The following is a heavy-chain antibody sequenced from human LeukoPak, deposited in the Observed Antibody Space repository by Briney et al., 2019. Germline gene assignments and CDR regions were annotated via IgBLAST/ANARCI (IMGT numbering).Heavy chain of an antibody. CDR3: AKDLQEWSYYFDY. V-gene: IGHV3-30*02. J-gene: IGHJ4*02. D-gene: IGHD2-8*01. CDR2: IRYDGSNK. CDR1: GFTFSSYG. Sequence: PGGSLRLSCAASGFTFSSYGMHWVRQAPGKGLEWVAFIRYDGSNKYYADSVKGRFTISRDNSKNTLYLQMNSLRAEDTAVYYCAKDLQEWSYYFDYWGQGTLVTVSS.